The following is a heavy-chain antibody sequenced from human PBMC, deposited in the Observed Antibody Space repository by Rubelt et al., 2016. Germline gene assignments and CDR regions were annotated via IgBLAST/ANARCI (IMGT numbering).Heavy chain of an antibody. CDR3: AKAPISMIVGTDAFDI. D-gene: IGHD3-22*01. J-gene: IGHJ3*02. CDR1: GFTFSNAW. V-gene: IGHV3-23*01. CDR2: ISGSGGST. Sequence: EVRLLESGGGLVKPGGSLRLSCAASGFTFSNAWMSWVRQAPGKGLEWVSAISGSGGSTYYADSVKGRFTISRDNSKNTLYLQMNSLRAEDTAVYYCAKAPISMIVGTDAFDIWGQGTMVTVSS.